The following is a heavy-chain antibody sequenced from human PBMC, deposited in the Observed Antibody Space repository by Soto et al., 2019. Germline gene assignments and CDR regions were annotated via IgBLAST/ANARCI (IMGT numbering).Heavy chain of an antibody. Sequence: GGSLRLSCAASGFTFSSYAMSWVRQAPGKGLEWVSAISGSGGSTYYADSVKGRFTISRDNSKNTLYLQMNSLRAEDTAVYYCAKHNRDWYYYDSSGYDYGFWGQGTLVTVSS. CDR2: ISGSGGST. CDR3: AKHNRDWYYYDSSGYDYGF. V-gene: IGHV3-23*01. D-gene: IGHD3-22*01. J-gene: IGHJ4*02. CDR1: GFTFSSYA.